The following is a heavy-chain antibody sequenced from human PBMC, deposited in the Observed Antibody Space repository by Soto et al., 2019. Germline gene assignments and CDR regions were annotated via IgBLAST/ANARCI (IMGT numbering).Heavy chain of an antibody. D-gene: IGHD6-13*01. CDR3: ATTPLSAGGAATYYYYGMDV. V-gene: IGHV1-8*01. CDR2: MNPNSGNT. J-gene: IGHJ6*02. Sequence: ASVKVSCKASGYTFTSYDINWVRQATGQGLEWMGWMNPNSGNTGYAQKFQGRVTMTRNTSISTAYMELSSLRSEDTAVYYCATTPLSAGGAATYYYYGMDVWGQGTTVTVSS. CDR1: GYTFTSYD.